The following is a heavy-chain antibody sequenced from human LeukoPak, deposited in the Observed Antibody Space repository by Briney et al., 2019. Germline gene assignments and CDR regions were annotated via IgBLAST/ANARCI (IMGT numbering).Heavy chain of an antibody. J-gene: IGHJ5*02. Sequence: PSETLSLTCAVSGDSISSSNWWSWVRQPPGKGLEWIGEIYHSGSTNYNPSLKSRVTISVDKSKNQFSLKLSSVTAADTAVYYCARGLAYCSGGSCPRAFWFDPWGQGTLVTVSS. CDR2: IYHSGST. V-gene: IGHV4-4*02. CDR1: GDSISSSNW. D-gene: IGHD2-15*01. CDR3: ARGLAYCSGGSCPRAFWFDP.